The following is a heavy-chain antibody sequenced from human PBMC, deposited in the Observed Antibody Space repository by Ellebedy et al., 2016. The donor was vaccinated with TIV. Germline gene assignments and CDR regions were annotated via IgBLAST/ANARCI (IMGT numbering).Heavy chain of an antibody. Sequence: GESLKISCAASGFTFSNYFMQWVRQASGKGPEWVAHINNGGGITLYADSVKGRFTVSRDNAKNTLSLQMDSLRAEDTAVYYCTRDWFGVDYWGQGTLVTVSS. V-gene: IGHV3-74*01. D-gene: IGHD3-10*01. J-gene: IGHJ4*02. CDR2: INNGGGIT. CDR1: GFTFSNYF. CDR3: TRDWFGVDY.